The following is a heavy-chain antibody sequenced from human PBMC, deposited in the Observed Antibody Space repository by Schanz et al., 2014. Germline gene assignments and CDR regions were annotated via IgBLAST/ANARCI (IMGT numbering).Heavy chain of an antibody. CDR1: GFTFSTYW. CDR3: ARDLNRCGGDCYSG. CDR2: INSDGTTT. J-gene: IGHJ4*02. V-gene: IGHV3-74*01. D-gene: IGHD2-21*02. Sequence: EVQLVESGGGLVQPGGSLRLSCAASGFTFSTYWMHWVRQAPGKGLVWVSHINSDGTTTTYADSVKGRFTISRDNAENTLYLQMNSLRAEDTAVYYCARDLNRCGGDCYSGWGQGTLVTVSS.